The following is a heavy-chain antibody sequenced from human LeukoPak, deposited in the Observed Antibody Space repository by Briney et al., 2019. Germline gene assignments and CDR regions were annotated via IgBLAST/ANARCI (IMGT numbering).Heavy chain of an antibody. J-gene: IGHJ6*02. CDR1: GGSIRSSGYY. CDR2: IYHSGST. V-gene: IGHV4-31*03. D-gene: IGHD5-18*01. Sequence: PSQTLSLTCTVSGGSIRSSGYYWSWIRQDPAKGLEWIGYIYHSGSTYYNPSLKSRVTISLDTSKNQFSLKLRSVTAADTAVYYCARYNRDTGGYGMDVWGQGTTVIVSS. CDR3: ARYNRDTGGYGMDV.